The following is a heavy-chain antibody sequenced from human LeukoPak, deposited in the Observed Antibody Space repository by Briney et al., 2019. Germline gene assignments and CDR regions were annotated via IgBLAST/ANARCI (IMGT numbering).Heavy chain of an antibody. CDR1: GGTFSSYA. J-gene: IGHJ4*02. V-gene: IGHV1-69*05. CDR3: ARATTLKWEAYYFDY. Sequence: SVKVSCKASGGTFSSYAMSWVRQAPGQGLEWMGTIIPIFGTANYAQKFQGRVTITTDESTSTAYMELSSLRSEDTAVYYCARATTLKWEAYYFDYWGQGTLVTVSS. D-gene: IGHD4-11*01. CDR2: IIPIFGTA.